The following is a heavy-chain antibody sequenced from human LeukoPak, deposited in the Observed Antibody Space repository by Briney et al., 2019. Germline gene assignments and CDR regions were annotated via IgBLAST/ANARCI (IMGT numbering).Heavy chain of an antibody. CDR1: GGSISSSSYY. D-gene: IGHD2-21*02. J-gene: IGHJ2*01. CDR2: IYYSGST. Sequence: SETLSLTCTVSGGSISSSSYYWGWIRQPPGKGLEWNGSIYYSGSTYYNPSLKSRVTISVDTSKNQFSLKLSSVTAADTAVYYCAREGDGVTRTAYWYFDLWGRGTLVTVSS. V-gene: IGHV4-39*07. CDR3: AREGDGVTRTAYWYFDL.